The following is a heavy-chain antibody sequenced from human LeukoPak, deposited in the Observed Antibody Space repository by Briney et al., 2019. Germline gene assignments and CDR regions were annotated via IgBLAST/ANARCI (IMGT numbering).Heavy chain of an antibody. Sequence: SGGSLRLSCAASGFTFSSYGMHWVRQAPGKGLEWVAVISYDGSNKCYADSVKGRFTISRDSAKNTLYLQMNSLRAEDTAVYYCARGGGSYGWFDPWGQGTLVTVSS. J-gene: IGHJ5*02. D-gene: IGHD3-16*01. V-gene: IGHV3-30*03. CDR3: ARGGGSYGWFDP. CDR2: ISYDGSNK. CDR1: GFTFSSYG.